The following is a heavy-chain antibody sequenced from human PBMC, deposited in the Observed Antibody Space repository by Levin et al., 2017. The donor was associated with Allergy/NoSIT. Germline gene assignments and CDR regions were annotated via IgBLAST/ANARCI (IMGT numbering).Heavy chain of an antibody. D-gene: IGHD3-3*01. CDR1: GFTFSSYA. J-gene: IGHJ2*01. CDR3: ARDGLSITIFGVVKGSYWYFDL. V-gene: IGHV3-30*04. CDR2: ISYDGSNK. Sequence: GGSLRLSCAASGFTFSSYAMHWVRQAPGKGLEWVAVISYDGSNKYYADSVKGRFTISRDNSKNTLYLQMNSLRAEDTAVYYCARDGLSITIFGVVKGSYWYFDLWGRGTLVTVSS.